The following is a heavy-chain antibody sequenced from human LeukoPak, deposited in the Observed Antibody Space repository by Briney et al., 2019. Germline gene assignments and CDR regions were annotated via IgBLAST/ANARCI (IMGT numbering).Heavy chain of an antibody. Sequence: ASVKVSCKASGYTFTGYYMHWVRQAPGQGLEWMGWINPNSGGTNYAQKFQGRVTMTRDTSISTAYMELSRLRSDDTAVYYCARDVVVVPAAHYYYYGMDVWGQGTTVTVSS. D-gene: IGHD2-2*01. V-gene: IGHV1-2*02. CDR3: ARDVVVVPAAHYYYYGMDV. CDR2: INPNSGGT. J-gene: IGHJ6*02. CDR1: GYTFTGYY.